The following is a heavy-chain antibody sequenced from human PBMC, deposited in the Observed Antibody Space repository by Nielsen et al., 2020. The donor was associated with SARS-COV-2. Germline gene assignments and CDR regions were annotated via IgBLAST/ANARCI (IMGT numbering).Heavy chain of an antibody. J-gene: IGHJ4*02. CDR1: GGSISSGGYY. D-gene: IGHD3-10*01. CDR2: IYYSGST. V-gene: IGHV4-31*03. CDR3: ARSEVRGVIGGIDY. Sequence: TLSLTCTVSGGSISSGGYYWSWIRQHPGKGLEWIGYIYYSGSTYYNPSLKSRVTISVDTSKNQFSLKLSSVTAADTAVYYCARSEVRGVIGGIDYWGQGTLVTVSS.